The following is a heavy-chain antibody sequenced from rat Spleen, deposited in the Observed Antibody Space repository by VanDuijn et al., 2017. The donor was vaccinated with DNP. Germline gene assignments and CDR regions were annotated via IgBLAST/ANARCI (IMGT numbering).Heavy chain of an antibody. Sequence: EVQLVESGGGPVQPGRSLKLSCVASGFIFSNYWMTWIRQAPGKGLEWVASITNTGGSTYYRDSVKGRFTISRDNAKSTLFLQMDSLRSEATATYYCASRPPPTRGPFDYWGQGVMVTVSS. J-gene: IGHJ2*01. CDR1: GFIFSNYW. CDR3: ASRPPPTRGPFDY. CDR2: ITNTGGST. V-gene: IGHV5-31*01. D-gene: IGHD1-4*01.